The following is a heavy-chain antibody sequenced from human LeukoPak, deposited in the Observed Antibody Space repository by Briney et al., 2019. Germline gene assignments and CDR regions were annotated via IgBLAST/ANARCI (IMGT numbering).Heavy chain of an antibody. CDR2: IYYSGST. V-gene: IGHV4-31*03. CDR1: GGSISSGGYY. D-gene: IGHD1-7*01. Sequence: PSETLSLTCTVSGGSISSGGYYWSWIRQHPGKGLEWIGYIYYSGSTYYNPSLKSRVTISVDTSKNQFSLKLSSVTAADTAVYYCARDNWSYGRAFDYWGQGTLVTVSS. J-gene: IGHJ4*02. CDR3: ARDNWSYGRAFDY.